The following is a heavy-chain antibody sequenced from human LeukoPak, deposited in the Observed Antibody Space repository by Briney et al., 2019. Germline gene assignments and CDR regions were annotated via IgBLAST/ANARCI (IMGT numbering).Heavy chain of an antibody. CDR2: ISWNSGSI. CDR1: GFTFDDYA. J-gene: IGHJ5*02. D-gene: IGHD3-10*01. Sequence: PGRSLRLSCAASGFTFDDYAMHWVRQAPGKGLEWVSGISWNSGSIGYADSVKGRFTISRDNAKNSLYLQMNSLRAEDTAIYYCTRDQNFYGSGRGFDPWGQGTLVTVSS. V-gene: IGHV3-9*01. CDR3: TRDQNFYGSGRGFDP.